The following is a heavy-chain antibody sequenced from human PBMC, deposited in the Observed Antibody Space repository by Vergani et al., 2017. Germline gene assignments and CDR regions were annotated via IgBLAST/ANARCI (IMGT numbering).Heavy chain of an antibody. J-gene: IGHJ4*02. D-gene: IGHD3-22*01. CDR2: INHSGST. CDR3: ARAVDYDSSGYYYFDY. V-gene: IGHV4-34*01. CDR1: GGSFSGYY. Sequence: QVQLQQWGAGLLTPSETLSLTCAVYGGSFSGYYWSWIRQPPGKGLEWIGEINHSGSTNYNPSLKSRVTISVDTSKNQFSLKLSSVTAADTAVYYCARAVDYDSSGYYYFDYWGQGTLVTVSS.